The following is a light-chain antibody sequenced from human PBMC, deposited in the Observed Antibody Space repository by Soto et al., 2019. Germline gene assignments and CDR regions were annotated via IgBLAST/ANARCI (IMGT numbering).Light chain of an antibody. J-gene: IGLJ3*02. CDR2: DNR. CDR3: GTWDSILSSVV. Sequence: QSVSTQPPSVSAAPGQNVTISCSGNTSNIGTNYVSWYQILPGTTPKLVIFDNRQRPSGIPDRFSGPKSGTSATLGVAGLQTGDEADYYCGTWDSILSSVVFGGGTKLTVL. V-gene: IGLV1-51*01. CDR1: TSNIGTNY.